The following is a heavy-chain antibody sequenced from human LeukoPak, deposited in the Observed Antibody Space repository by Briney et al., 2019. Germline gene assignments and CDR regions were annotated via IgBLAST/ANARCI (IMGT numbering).Heavy chain of an antibody. Sequence: GSLRLSCAASGFTVSANHMSWVRQAPGKGLEWVSVIYNDGNTYYADSVKGRFTISRDNTKNTLYLQMNSLRGDDTATYCCGGVSASPNNWFDPWGPGTLVTVSS. V-gene: IGHV3-53*01. J-gene: IGHJ5*02. CDR1: GFTVSANH. D-gene: IGHD2-8*01. CDR3: GGVSASPNNWFDP. CDR2: IYNDGNT.